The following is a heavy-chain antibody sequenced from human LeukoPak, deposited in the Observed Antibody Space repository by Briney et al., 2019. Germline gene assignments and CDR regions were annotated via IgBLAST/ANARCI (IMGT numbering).Heavy chain of an antibody. Sequence: GASVKVSCKASGYTFTSYGISWVRQAPGQGLEWMGWISACNGNTNYAQKLRGRVTMTTDTSTSTAYMELRSLRSDDTAVYYCARDLEGATFDYWGQGTLVTVSS. J-gene: IGHJ4*02. CDR2: ISACNGNT. D-gene: IGHD1-26*01. CDR1: GYTFTSYG. V-gene: IGHV1-18*01. CDR3: ARDLEGATFDY.